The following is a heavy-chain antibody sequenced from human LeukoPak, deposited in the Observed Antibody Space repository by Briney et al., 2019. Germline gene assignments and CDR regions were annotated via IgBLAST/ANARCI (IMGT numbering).Heavy chain of an antibody. CDR3: TTAMIVVVTPGMFDY. V-gene: IGHV3-49*04. Sequence: GGSLRLSCTASGFTFGDYAMSWGRQAPGKGLEWVGFIRSKAYGGTTEYAASVKGRFTISRDHSKSIAYLQMNSLKTEDTAVYYCTTAMIVVVTPGMFDYWGQGTLVTVSS. CDR1: GFTFGDYA. CDR2: IRSKAYGGTT. D-gene: IGHD3-22*01. J-gene: IGHJ4*02.